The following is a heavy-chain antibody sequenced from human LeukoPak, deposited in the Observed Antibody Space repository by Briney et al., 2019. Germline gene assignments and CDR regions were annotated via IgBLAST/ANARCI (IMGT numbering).Heavy chain of an antibody. CDR2: ISYDGSNK. Sequence: GGSLRLSCAASGFTFSSYAMHWVRQAPGKGLEWVAVISYDGSNKYYADSVKGRFTISRDNSKNTLYLQMNSLRAEDTAVYYCAREYNEGRFDYWGQGTLVTVSS. V-gene: IGHV3-30-3*01. D-gene: IGHD1-14*01. CDR3: AREYNEGRFDY. CDR1: GFTFSSYA. J-gene: IGHJ4*02.